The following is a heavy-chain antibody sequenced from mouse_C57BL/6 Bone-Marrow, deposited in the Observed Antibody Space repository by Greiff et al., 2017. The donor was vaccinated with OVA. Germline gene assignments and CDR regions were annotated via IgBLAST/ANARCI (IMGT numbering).Heavy chain of an antibody. Sequence: QVQLQHSGPELVKPGASVKISCKASGYTFTDYYINWVKQRPGQGLEWIGWIFPGSGSTYYNEKFKGKATLTVDKSSSTAYMLLSSLTSEDSAVYFCARNLGGSYEDYYAMDYWGQGTSVTVSS. J-gene: IGHJ4*01. CDR2: IFPGSGST. V-gene: IGHV1-75*01. CDR3: ARNLGGSYEDYYAMDY. CDR1: GYTFTDYY. D-gene: IGHD1-1*02.